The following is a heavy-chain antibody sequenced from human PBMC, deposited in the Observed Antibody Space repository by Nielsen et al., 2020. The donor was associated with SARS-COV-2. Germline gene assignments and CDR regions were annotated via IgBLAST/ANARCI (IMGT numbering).Heavy chain of an antibody. V-gene: IGHV1-46*01. Sequence: ASVKVSCKASGYTFTSYYMHWVRQAPGQGLEWMGIINPSGGSTSYAQKFQGRVTITRDTSANTAFMELNSLRSEDTAVYFCARDPYNSGWFDPWGQGTLVTVSS. CDR1: GYTFTSYY. D-gene: IGHD6-19*01. CDR2: INPSGGST. CDR3: ARDPYNSGWFDP. J-gene: IGHJ5*02.